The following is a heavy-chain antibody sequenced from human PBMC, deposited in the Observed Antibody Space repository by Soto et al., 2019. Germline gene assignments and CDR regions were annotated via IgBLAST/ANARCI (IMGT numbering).Heavy chain of an antibody. CDR3: ARSLRGAYSSSWFEDY. CDR1: GGSFSGYY. V-gene: IGHV4-34*01. J-gene: IGHJ4*02. Sequence: QVQLQQWGAGLLKPSETLSLTCAVYGGSFSGYYWSWIRQPPGKGLEWIGEINHSGSTNYNPSLKSRVTISVDTSKNQFYLKLSSVTAADTAVYYCARSLRGAYSSSWFEDYWGQGTLVTVSS. CDR2: INHSGST. D-gene: IGHD6-13*01.